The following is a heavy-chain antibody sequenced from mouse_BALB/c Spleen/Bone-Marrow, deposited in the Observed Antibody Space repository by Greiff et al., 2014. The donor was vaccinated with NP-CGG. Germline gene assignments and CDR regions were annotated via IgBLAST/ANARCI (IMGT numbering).Heavy chain of an antibody. CDR3: ARPLTGAYFDY. V-gene: IGHV5-9*02. Sequence: EVKLMESGGGLVKPGGSLKLSCAASGFAFSSYDMSWVRQTPEKRLEWVATISSGGSYTYYPGSVKGRFTISRDNARNTLYLQMSSLRSEDTALYYCARPLTGAYFDYWGQGTTLTVSS. D-gene: IGHD4-1*01. CDR1: GFAFSSYD. J-gene: IGHJ2*01. CDR2: ISSGGSYT.